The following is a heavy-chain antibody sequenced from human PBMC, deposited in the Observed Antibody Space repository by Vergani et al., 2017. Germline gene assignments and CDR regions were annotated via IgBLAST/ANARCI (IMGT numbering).Heavy chain of an antibody. J-gene: IGHJ4*02. Sequence: EVQLVESGGGLVQPGRSLRLSCAASGFTFDDYAMPWVRQAPGKGLEWVSGISWNSGSIGYADSVKGRFTISRDNAKNSLYLQMNSLRAEDTALYYCAKDMYPVPSTSIFDYWGQGTLVTVSS. CDR1: GFTFDDYA. D-gene: IGHD2-2*01. CDR2: ISWNSGSI. V-gene: IGHV3-9*01. CDR3: AKDMYPVPSTSIFDY.